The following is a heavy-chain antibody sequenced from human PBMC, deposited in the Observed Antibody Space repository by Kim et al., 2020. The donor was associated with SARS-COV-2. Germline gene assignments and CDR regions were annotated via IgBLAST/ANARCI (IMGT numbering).Heavy chain of an antibody. V-gene: IGHV3-9*01. Sequence: GGSLRLSCAASGFFFDEYGMHWVRQVPGKGLEWVSGINWNSGRIAYADSVKGRFTISRDNAKKVLYLQMTSLRAEDTALYVCVRSFNGALLAAADTCGQG. CDR1: GFFFDEYG. J-gene: IGHJ5*02. D-gene: IGHD6-13*01. CDR3: VRSFNGALLAAADT. CDR2: INWNSGRI.